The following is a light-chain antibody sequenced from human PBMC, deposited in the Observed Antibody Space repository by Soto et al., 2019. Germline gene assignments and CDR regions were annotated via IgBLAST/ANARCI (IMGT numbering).Light chain of an antibody. CDR1: SSNIGNNA. CDR2: YDD. V-gene: IGLV1-36*01. CDR3: CSYAGSSTGV. Sequence: QSVLTQPPSVSEAPRQRVTISCSGSSSNIGNNAVNWYQQLPGKAPKLLIYYDDLLPSGVSDRFSGSKSGTSASLAISGLQSEDEADYYCCSYAGSSTGVFGGGTQLTVL. J-gene: IGLJ2*01.